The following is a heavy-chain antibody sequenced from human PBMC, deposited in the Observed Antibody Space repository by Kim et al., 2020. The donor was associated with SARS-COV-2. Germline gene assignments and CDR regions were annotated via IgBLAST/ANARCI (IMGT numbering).Heavy chain of an antibody. Sequence: LETLSLTCTVSGGSINNKNWWSWVRQPPGKGLEWIGEIYHEGTTNYNPSLKSRVTILVDRSKNQCSLKLTSVTAADTAVYYCARTPDYYYGMDVWGQGTTVTVSS. V-gene: IGHV4-4*02. CDR1: GGSINNKNW. CDR2: IYHEGTT. J-gene: IGHJ6*02. CDR3: ARTPDYYYGMDV.